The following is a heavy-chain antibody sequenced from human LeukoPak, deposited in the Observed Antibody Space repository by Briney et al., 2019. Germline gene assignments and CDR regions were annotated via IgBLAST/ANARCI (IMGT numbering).Heavy chain of an antibody. CDR2: TYYRSKWYN. J-gene: IGHJ4*02. CDR3: ARDYYDSSGYRSPFDY. CDR1: GDSVSSNSAA. Sequence: SPTLSLTCAISGDSVSSNSAAWNWLRQSPSRGLEWLGSTYYRSKWYNDYAESVKSLITINPNTTKNQFSLQLNSVTPEDTAVYCCARDYYDSSGYRSPFDYWGQGTLVTVSS. V-gene: IGHV6-1*01. D-gene: IGHD3-22*01.